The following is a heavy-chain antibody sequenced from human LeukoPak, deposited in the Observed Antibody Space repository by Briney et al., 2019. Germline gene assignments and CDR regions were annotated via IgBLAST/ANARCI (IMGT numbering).Heavy chain of an antibody. V-gene: IGHV3-74*01. CDR2: VNSNGGST. CDR3: ARDAENWAQSWYFDL. Sequence: GGSLRLSCAASGFTFRTHWMHWVRQAPGRGLVWVSRVNSNGGSTDYADSVKGRFTISRDNAKNTLYLQMNSLRAEDTAVYYCARDAENWAQSWYFDLWGRGTLVTVSS. D-gene: IGHD7-27*01. J-gene: IGHJ2*01. CDR1: GFTFRTHW.